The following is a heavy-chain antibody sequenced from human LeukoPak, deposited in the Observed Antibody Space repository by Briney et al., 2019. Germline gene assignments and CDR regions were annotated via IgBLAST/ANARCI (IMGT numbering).Heavy chain of an antibody. D-gene: IGHD3-22*01. Sequence: SGTLSLSCAASGGYISGYYWSWLRQPPGKGLECVAYIFYSGSTNYNPSLKSRVIISVDTSKNQFSLKLSSVTFADTVVYYCARARYYYDSSGYLYFDYWGQGTLVTVSS. CDR3: ARARYYYDSSGYLYFDY. V-gene: IGHV4-59*01. CDR1: GGYISGYY. J-gene: IGHJ4*02. CDR2: IFYSGST.